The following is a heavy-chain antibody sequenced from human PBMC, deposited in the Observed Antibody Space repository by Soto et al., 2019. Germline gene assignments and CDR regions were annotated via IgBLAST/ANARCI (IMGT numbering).Heavy chain of an antibody. CDR2: ISSSSNSI. D-gene: IGHD2-2*01. V-gene: IGHV3-48*01. CDR3: ASVVECSTTSCIR. CDR1: GFTFSIYS. J-gene: IGHJ4*02. Sequence: EVQLVESGGGLVQPGGSLRLSCAASGFTFSIYSMNWVRQAPGKGLEWVSYISSSSNSIYYADSVKGRFTISRDNAKNPLHLQMNSLRAEDTAVYYCASVVECSTTSCIRWGQGTRVTVSS.